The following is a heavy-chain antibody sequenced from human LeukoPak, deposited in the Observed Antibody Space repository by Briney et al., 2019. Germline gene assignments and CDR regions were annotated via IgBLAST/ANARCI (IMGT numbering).Heavy chain of an antibody. CDR1: GDSISGGTYY. D-gene: IGHD1-7*01. J-gene: IGHJ4*02. CDR3: ARATGTYIFDS. Sequence: SETLSLTCTVSGDSISGGTYYWTWVRQPAGKGLEWIGRIYSGGSTNYNPSLESRVTISLDTSKNQFSLNLSSVTAADTAVYYCARATGTYIFDSWGQGTLVTVSS. CDR2: IYSGGST. V-gene: IGHV4-61*02.